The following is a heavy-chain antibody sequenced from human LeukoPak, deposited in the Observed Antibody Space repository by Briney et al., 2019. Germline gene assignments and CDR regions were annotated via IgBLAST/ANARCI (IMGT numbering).Heavy chain of an antibody. CDR2: IYYSGST. CDR3: ARFDDSGGFYGLRAFDI. V-gene: IGHV4-31*03. Sequence: NPSETLSLTCTVSGGSISSGVYYWSWIRQHPGKGLEWIGYIYYSGSTYYNPSLESRVTISVDTSKNQFSLKLRSVTAADTAMYYCARFDDSGGFYGLRAFDIWGQGTMVTVSS. J-gene: IGHJ3*02. CDR1: GGSISSGVYY. D-gene: IGHD3-22*01.